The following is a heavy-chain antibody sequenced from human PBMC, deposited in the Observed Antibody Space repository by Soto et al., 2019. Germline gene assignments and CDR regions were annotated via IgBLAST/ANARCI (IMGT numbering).Heavy chain of an antibody. D-gene: IGHD5-12*01. J-gene: IGHJ3*02. Sequence: AGGSLRLSCAASGFTFTTYTMGWVRQAPGKGLEWVSAVSPGGESTFYADSVKGRFTISRDNSKNMLFLEMNSLRADDTALYYCAKDGAIVGTPDAFEIWGQGTMVTVSS. CDR3: AKDGAIVGTPDAFEI. V-gene: IGHV3-23*01. CDR1: GFTFTTYT. CDR2: VSPGGEST.